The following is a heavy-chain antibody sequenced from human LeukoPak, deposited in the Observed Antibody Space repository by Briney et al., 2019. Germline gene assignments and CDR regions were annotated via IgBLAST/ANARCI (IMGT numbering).Heavy chain of an antibody. Sequence: SETLSLTCTVSGGSISSHYWSWIRQPPGKGLEWIGYIYYSGSTNYNPSLKSRVTISVDTSKNQFSLKLSSVTAADTAVYYCARDYDSSGFDYWGQGTLVTVSS. CDR1: GGSISSHY. J-gene: IGHJ4*02. CDR2: IYYSGST. V-gene: IGHV4-59*11. CDR3: ARDYDSSGFDY. D-gene: IGHD3-22*01.